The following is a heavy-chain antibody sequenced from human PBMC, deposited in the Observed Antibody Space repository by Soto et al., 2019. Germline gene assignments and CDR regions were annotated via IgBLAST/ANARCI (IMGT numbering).Heavy chain of an antibody. Sequence: GGSLRLSCAASGFTFSSYAMSWVRQAPGKGLEWVSGIRDSGGSTHYADSVKGRFTISRDNSKNMLYLQMNSLRAEDTAVYYCARDRQYSGYFDDWGQGTLVTVSS. CDR2: IRDSGGST. CDR1: GFTFSSYA. D-gene: IGHD5-12*01. V-gene: IGHV3-23*01. CDR3: ARDRQYSGYFDD. J-gene: IGHJ4*02.